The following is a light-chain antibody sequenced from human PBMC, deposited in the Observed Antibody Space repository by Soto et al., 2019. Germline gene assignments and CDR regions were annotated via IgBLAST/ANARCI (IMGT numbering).Light chain of an antibody. CDR1: QSVSSSY. CDR2: GAS. V-gene: IGKV3-20*01. CDR3: QQYGSSAFT. Sequence: EIVLTQSPGTLSLSPGERATLSCRASQSVSSSYLAWYQQKPGQAPRLLIYGASSRATGIPDRFSGSGSGTDFTLTISRLEPEDCAVYYCQQYGSSAFTFGPGTNVDI. J-gene: IGKJ3*01.